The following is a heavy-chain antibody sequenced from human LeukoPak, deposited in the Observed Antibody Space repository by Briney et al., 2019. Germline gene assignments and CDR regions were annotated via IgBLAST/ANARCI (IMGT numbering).Heavy chain of an antibody. Sequence: SETLSLTCTVSGYSISSGYYWGWIRQPPGKGLEWIGTIYYSGSTYYNPSLKSRVTISVDTSKNQFSLKLSSVTAADTAVYYCARNDFWSGQCMDVWGKGTTVTVSS. CDR3: ARNDFWSGQCMDV. CDR1: GYSISSGYY. CDR2: IYYSGST. J-gene: IGHJ6*03. D-gene: IGHD3-3*01. V-gene: IGHV4-38-2*02.